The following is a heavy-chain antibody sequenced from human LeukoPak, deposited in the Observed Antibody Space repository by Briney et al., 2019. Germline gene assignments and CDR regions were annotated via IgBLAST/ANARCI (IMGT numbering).Heavy chain of an antibody. Sequence: GASVKVSCKASGYTFTSYDINWVRQATGQGLEWMGWMNPNSGNTGYAQKFQGRVTMTRNTSISTAYMELSSLRSEDTAVYYCAREGIAAGSTGYGMDVWGQGATVTVSS. J-gene: IGHJ6*02. CDR1: GYTFTSYD. CDR3: AREGIAAGSTGYGMDV. V-gene: IGHV1-8*01. CDR2: MNPNSGNT. D-gene: IGHD6-13*01.